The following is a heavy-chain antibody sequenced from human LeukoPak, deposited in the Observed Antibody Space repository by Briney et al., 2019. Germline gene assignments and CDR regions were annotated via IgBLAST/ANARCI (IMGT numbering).Heavy chain of an antibody. J-gene: IGHJ6*02. CDR3: AKGVTKDSSSRCYYYYGMDV. V-gene: IGHV3-9*01. Sequence: PGGSLRLSCAASGFTFDDYAMHWVRQAPGKGLEWVSGISWNSGSIGYADSVKGRFTISRDNAKNSLYLQMNSLRAEDTALYYCAKGVTKDSSSRCYYYYGMDVWGQGTTVTVSS. CDR1: GFTFDDYA. CDR2: ISWNSGSI. D-gene: IGHD6-6*01.